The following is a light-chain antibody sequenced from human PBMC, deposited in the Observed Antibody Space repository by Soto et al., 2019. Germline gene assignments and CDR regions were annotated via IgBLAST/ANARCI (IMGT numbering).Light chain of an antibody. CDR3: SSYTSRSTHVV. J-gene: IGLJ2*01. CDR2: DVS. V-gene: IGLV2-14*01. Sequence: QSVLTQPASVSGSPGQSITISCTGTSSDVGGYNYVSLYQQHPGKAPKLMIYDVSNRPSGVSSRFSGSKSGNTASLTISGLQAEDEADYYCSSYTSRSTHVVFGGGTQVPVL. CDR1: SSDVGGYNY.